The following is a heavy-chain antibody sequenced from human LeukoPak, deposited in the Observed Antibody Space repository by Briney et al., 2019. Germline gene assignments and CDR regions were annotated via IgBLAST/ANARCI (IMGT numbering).Heavy chain of an antibody. CDR3: ARGRYRYSSSPPLQGAFDI. J-gene: IGHJ3*02. D-gene: IGHD6-6*01. V-gene: IGHV4-34*01. CDR2: INHSGST. CDR1: GGSFSGYY. Sequence: SETLSLTCAVYGGSFSGYYWSWIRQPPGKGLEWIGEINHSGSTNYNPSLKSRVTISVDTSKNQFSLKLSSVTAADTAVYYCARGRYRYSSSPPLQGAFDIWGQGTMVTVSS.